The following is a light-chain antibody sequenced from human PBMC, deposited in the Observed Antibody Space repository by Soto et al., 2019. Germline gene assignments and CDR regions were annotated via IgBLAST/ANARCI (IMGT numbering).Light chain of an antibody. CDR2: DAS. Sequence: DIQMTQSPSSLSASVGDRVTISCQASQDISNSLNWYQQKPGKAPKLLIYDASNLETGVPSRFSGSRSGTDFPFTISSLQPEDIATNYCHHCHSLPLPFGQGTRLEIK. CDR1: QDISNS. J-gene: IGKJ5*01. V-gene: IGKV1-33*01. CDR3: HHCHSLPLP.